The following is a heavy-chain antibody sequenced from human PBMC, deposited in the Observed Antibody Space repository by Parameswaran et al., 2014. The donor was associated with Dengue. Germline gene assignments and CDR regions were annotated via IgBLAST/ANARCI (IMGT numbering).Heavy chain of an antibody. J-gene: IGHJ4*02. D-gene: IGHD3-3*01. CDR2: ISSSGSTI. Sequence: VRQAPGKGLEWVSYISSSGSTIYYADSVKGRFTISRDNAKNSLYLQMNSLRAEDTAVYYCARGLYYDFWSGYYTDYYFDYWGQGTLVTVSS. CDR3: ARGLYYDFWSGYYTDYYFDY. V-gene: IGHV3-48*03.